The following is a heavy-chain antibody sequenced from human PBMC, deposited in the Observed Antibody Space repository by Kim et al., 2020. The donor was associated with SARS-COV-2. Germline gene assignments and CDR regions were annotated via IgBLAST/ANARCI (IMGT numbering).Heavy chain of an antibody. CDR1: GASVTGGSYY. CDR2: ISYSGRT. CDR3: ARERLGHGEFDC. Sequence: SETLSLTCTVSGASVTGGSYYSWNWIRQSPGKGLEWIGEISYSGRTNYNPSLKGRVTISLDMSNNQFSLRLSSVTAADTAMYYCARERLGHGEFDCWGQGTLVTVSS. V-gene: IGHV4-61*01. D-gene: IGHD4-17*01. J-gene: IGHJ4*02.